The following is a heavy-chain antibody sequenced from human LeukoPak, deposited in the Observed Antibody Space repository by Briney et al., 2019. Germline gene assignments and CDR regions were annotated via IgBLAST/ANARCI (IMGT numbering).Heavy chain of an antibody. CDR2: ISSSNSYI. CDR1: GFTFSTYS. V-gene: IGHV3-21*01. D-gene: IGHD6-19*01. Sequence: GGSLRFSCAASGFTFSTYSMNWVRQAPGKGLEWVSSISSSNSYIYYADSVKGRFTISRDNAKNSLYLQMNSLRAEDMAVYYCASETVAGMFDPWGQGTLVTVSS. J-gene: IGHJ5*02. CDR3: ASETVAGMFDP.